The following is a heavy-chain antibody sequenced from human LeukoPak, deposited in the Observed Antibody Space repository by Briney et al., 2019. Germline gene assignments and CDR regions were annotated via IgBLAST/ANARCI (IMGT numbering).Heavy chain of an antibody. CDR2: ISYSGTP. CDR3: ARVPYGSGTYYFDY. CDR1: GGSINSGDSY. J-gene: IGHJ4*02. Sequence: PSETLSLTCTVPGGSINSGDSYWSWIRQPPGKSLEWIGYISYSGTPYYNPSLRGRVAISGDTSANQFFLRLGSVTAADTAVYYCARVPYGSGTYYFDYWGQGSLVTVSS. V-gene: IGHV4-30-4*01. D-gene: IGHD3-10*01.